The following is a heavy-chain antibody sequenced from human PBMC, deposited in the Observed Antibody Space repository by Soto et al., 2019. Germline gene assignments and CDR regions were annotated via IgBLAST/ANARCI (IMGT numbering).Heavy chain of an antibody. CDR1: GFTFSSYG. CDR3: AKDLGIVVVPPSVGGMDV. J-gene: IGHJ6*02. D-gene: IGHD2-2*03. V-gene: IGHV3-30*18. Sequence: LRLSCAASGFTFSSYGMHWVRQAPGKGLEWVAVISYDGSNKYYADSVKGRFTISRDNSKNTLYLQMNSLRAEDTAVYYCAKDLGIVVVPPSVGGMDVWGQGTTVTL. CDR2: ISYDGSNK.